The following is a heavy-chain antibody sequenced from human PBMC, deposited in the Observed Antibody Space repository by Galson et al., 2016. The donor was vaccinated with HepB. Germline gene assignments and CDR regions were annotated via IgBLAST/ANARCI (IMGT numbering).Heavy chain of an antibody. CDR3: ARQGFCSGSNCRGDAFDI. Sequence: QSGAEVKKPGESLKISCKVSGYSFPKHWIDWVRQLPGKGLEWMGRIDPSDSYTNYVPTFQAHVTISTARATNTASLQWSSLTVSDTGIYFCARQGFCSGSNCRGDAFDIWGQGTTVTVSS. V-gene: IGHV5-10-1*01. D-gene: IGHD2-15*01. CDR2: IDPSDSYT. J-gene: IGHJ3*02. CDR1: GYSFPKHW.